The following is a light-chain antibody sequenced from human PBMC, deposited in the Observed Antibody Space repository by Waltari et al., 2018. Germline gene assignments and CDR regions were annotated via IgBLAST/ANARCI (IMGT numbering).Light chain of an antibody. J-gene: IGLJ3*02. CDR3: TVKRGSNTVV. V-gene: IGLV2-8*01. CDR1: SSAVCASNY. Sequence: QSALTPPPSASGAPGPSATISSTGTSSAVCASNYVSWYQHHPGKAPKLMIYEVTKRPSGVPDRFSGSKSGNTASLTVSGLQAEDEADYYCTVKRGSNTVVFGGGTKLTVL. CDR2: EVT.